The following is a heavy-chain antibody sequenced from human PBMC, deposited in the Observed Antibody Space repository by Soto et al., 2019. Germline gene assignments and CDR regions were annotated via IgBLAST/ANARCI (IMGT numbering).Heavy chain of an antibody. CDR2: IYRGGST. J-gene: IGHJ6*02. V-gene: IGHV3-66*01. CDR1: GFNFDNYA. CDR3: ARDFVVGGPTINYYYGMDV. D-gene: IGHD1-26*01. Sequence: GGSLRLSCAASGFNFDNYAMHWVRQIPGKGLEWVSVIYRGGSTYYAVSVKGRFTISRDNSKNSLSLQMNSLRVEDTAVYYCARDFVVGGPTINYYYGMDVWGQGTTVTVSS.